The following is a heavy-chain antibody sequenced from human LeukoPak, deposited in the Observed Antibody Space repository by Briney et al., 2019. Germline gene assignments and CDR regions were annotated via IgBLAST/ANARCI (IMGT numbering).Heavy chain of an antibody. CDR3: ARGTVVGSHFDY. D-gene: IGHD2-15*01. CDR2: ISGSGGST. J-gene: IGHJ4*02. V-gene: IGHV3-23*01. Sequence: PGGSLRLSCAASEFTFRNYAMNWVRQAPGKGLEWVSGISGSGGSTNYADSVKGRLTISRDNSKNTLYLQMNSLRAEDTAVYYCARGTVVGSHFDYWGQGTLVTASS. CDR1: EFTFRNYA.